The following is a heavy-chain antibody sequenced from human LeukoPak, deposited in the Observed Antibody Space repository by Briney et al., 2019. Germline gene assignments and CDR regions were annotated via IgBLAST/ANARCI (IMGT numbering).Heavy chain of an antibody. CDR3: ARSLRYCTNGVCP. Sequence: GGSLGLSCAASGFTFSDYYMSWIRQAPGKGLEWVSYISSSGSTIYYADSVKGRFTISRDNAKNSLYLQMNSLSAEDTAVYYCARSLRYCTNGVCPWGQGTLVTVSS. D-gene: IGHD2-8*01. J-gene: IGHJ5*02. V-gene: IGHV3-11*04. CDR2: ISSSGSTI. CDR1: GFTFSDYY.